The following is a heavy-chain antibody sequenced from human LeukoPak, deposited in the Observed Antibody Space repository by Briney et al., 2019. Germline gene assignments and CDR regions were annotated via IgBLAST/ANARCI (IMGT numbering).Heavy chain of an antibody. Sequence: ASVKVSCNASGYTFTSYYMHWVRQAPGQGHGRKGIINPSCGSTSNEQKFQGRVTMTRDMSTSTIYMELSSLRSEDTAVYYCARGIGDSSSWYNYWGQGTLVTVFS. D-gene: IGHD6-13*01. J-gene: IGHJ4*02. CDR2: INPSCGST. CDR1: GYTFTSYY. CDR3: ARGIGDSSSWYNY. V-gene: IGHV1-46*01.